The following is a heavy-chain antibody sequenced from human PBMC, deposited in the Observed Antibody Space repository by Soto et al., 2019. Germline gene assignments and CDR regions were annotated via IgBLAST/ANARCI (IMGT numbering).Heavy chain of an antibody. J-gene: IGHJ3*02. CDR3: AIPYKKGLSRAFDI. D-gene: IGHD3-10*01. CDR1: GLTFSSYA. CDR2: ISGSGGST. V-gene: IGHV3-23*01. Sequence: GGSLRLSCAASGLTFSSYAMSWVRQAPGKGLEWVSAISGSGGSTYYADFVKGRFTISRDNSKNTLYLQMNSLRAEDTAVYYCAIPYKKGLSRAFDIWGQGTMVTVSS.